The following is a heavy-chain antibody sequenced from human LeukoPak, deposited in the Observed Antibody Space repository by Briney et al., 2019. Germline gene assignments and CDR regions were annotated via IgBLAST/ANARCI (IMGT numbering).Heavy chain of an antibody. J-gene: IGHJ4*02. V-gene: IGHV3-7*01. CDR2: INQDGSGK. Sequence: GGSLRLSCSASGFTFSSYWMTWVRQAPGKGLEWVANINQDGSGKYYVDSVKGRFTISRDNAKNSLYLQINSLRAEDTAVYYCARVLVDYGQRDYWGQGTLAIVSS. D-gene: IGHD4-17*01. CDR3: ARVLVDYGQRDY. CDR1: GFTFSSYW.